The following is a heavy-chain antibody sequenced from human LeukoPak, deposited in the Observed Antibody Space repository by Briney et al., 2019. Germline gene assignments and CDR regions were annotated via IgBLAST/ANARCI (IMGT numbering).Heavy chain of an antibody. CDR2: ISGSGGST. V-gene: IGHV3-23*01. D-gene: IGHD6-13*01. CDR1: GFTFHDYT. J-gene: IGHJ6*02. CDR3: ASTYSSSYYYYYGMDV. Sequence: GGSLRLSCAASGFTFHDYTMHWVRQAPGKGLEWVSAISGSGGSTYYADSVKGRFTISRDNSKNTLYLQMNSLRAEDTAVYYCASTYSSSYYYYYGMDVWGQGTTVTVSS.